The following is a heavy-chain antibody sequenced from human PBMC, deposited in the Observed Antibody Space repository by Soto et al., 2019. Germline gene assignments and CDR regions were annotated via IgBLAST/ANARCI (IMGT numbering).Heavy chain of an antibody. V-gene: IGHV3-48*01. CDR1: GFTFSSYS. J-gene: IGHJ6*03. CDR2: ISSSSSTI. D-gene: IGHD2-2*02. Sequence: EVQLVESGGGLVQPGGSLRLSCAASGFTFSSYSMNWVRQAPGKGLEWVSYISSSSSTIYYADSVKGRFTISRDNAKNSLYLQMNRLRAEDTAVYYCARAACYTLLCYYYYMDVWGKGTTVTVSS. CDR3: ARAACYTLLCYYYYMDV.